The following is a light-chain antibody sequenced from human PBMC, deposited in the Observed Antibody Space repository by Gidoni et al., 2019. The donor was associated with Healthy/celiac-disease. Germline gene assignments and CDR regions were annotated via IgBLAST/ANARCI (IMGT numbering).Light chain of an antibody. J-gene: IGKJ5*01. V-gene: IGKV1-27*01. CDR1: QGISNY. Sequence: DIQMTQSPSSLSASVGDRVTITCRASQGISNYLAWYQQKPVKVPKLLIYAASTWQSGVPSRFSGSGSVPDFTLTISSLQPEDVATYYCQKYNSAPSPFGQGTRLEIK. CDR2: AAS. CDR3: QKYNSAPSP.